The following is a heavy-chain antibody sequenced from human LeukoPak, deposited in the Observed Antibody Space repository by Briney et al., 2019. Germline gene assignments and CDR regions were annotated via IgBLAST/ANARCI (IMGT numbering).Heavy chain of an antibody. CDR3: AKNPQYYYDSSGFFEY. Sequence: GRSLRLSCAASGFTSSNYAMHWVRQAPGKGLEWVAFISSDESDKYYADSVKGRFTISRDNSKNTLYLQMNSLRVEDTAVYYCAKNPQYYYDSSGFFEYWGQGTLVTVSS. V-gene: IGHV3-30-3*02. J-gene: IGHJ4*02. D-gene: IGHD3-22*01. CDR1: GFTSSNYA. CDR2: ISSDESDK.